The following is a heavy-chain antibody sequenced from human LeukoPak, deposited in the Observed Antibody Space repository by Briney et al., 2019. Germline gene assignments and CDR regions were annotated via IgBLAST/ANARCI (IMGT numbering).Heavy chain of an antibody. J-gene: IGHJ5*02. Sequence: GESLKISCKGSGCSFTSYWIAWVRQMPGKGLEWMGIIYPGDSDTRYSPSFQGQVTISADKSISTAYLQWSSLKASDTAMYYCARSPSGYTYGRNWFDPWGQGTLVTVSS. CDR1: GCSFTSYW. CDR2: IYPGDSDT. D-gene: IGHD5-18*01. V-gene: IGHV5-51*01. CDR3: ARSPSGYTYGRNWFDP.